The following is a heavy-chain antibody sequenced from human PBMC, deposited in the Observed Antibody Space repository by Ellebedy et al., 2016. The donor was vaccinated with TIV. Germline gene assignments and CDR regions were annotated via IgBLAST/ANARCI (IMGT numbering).Heavy chain of an antibody. Sequence: GGSLRLSCAASGFTLGSFAMHWVRQAPGKGLEWLSVISGDGSSAYIADSVKGRFTLTRDNSKKTLYLQMNRLRTEDTAVYYCAKGSSSGFNYDRVGFEYWGQGTLVTVSS. CDR1: GFTLGSFA. CDR2: ISGDGSSA. V-gene: IGHV3-23*01. CDR3: AKGSSSGFNYDRVGFEY. J-gene: IGHJ4*02. D-gene: IGHD3-22*01.